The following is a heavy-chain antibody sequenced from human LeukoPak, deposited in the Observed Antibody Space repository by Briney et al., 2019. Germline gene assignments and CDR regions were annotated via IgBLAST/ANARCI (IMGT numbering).Heavy chain of an antibody. D-gene: IGHD3-10*01. J-gene: IGHJ3*02. V-gene: IGHV3-33*01. CDR1: AFSFSSYG. Sequence: PGTSLRLSCAASAFSFSSYGMHWVRQAPGKGLEWVALIWYDGSNRYYADSVKGRFTISKDSSKNTLYLHMNSLRAEDTAVYYCARDKNYYGSGSPSLDAFDIWGQGTMVTVSS. CDR2: IWYDGSNR. CDR3: ARDKNYYGSGSPSLDAFDI.